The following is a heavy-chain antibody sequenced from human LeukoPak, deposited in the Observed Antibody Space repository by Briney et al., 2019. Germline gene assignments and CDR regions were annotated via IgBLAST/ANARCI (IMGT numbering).Heavy chain of an antibody. Sequence: PSETLSLTCTVSGGSMSGYFWSWIRQPPGKGLEWIGYIYYSGSTNYNPSLKSRVTISVDTSKNQFSLKLSSVTAADTAVYYCARRCGGDCYDFDYWGQGTLVTVSS. CDR1: GGSMSGYF. V-gene: IGHV4-59*08. CDR2: IYYSGST. J-gene: IGHJ4*02. CDR3: ARRCGGDCYDFDY. D-gene: IGHD2-21*02.